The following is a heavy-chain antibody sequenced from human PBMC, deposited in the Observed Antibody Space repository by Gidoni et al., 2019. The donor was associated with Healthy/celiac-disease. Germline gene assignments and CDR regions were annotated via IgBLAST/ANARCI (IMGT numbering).Heavy chain of an antibody. CDR2: IKQDGSEK. Sequence: EVQLVESGGGLVQPGGSLRLSCAASGFTFSSYWMSWVRQAPGKGLEWVANIKQDGSEKYYVDSVKGRFTISRDNAKNSLYLQMNSLRAEDTAVYYCAREPGGVVVAACDYWGQGTLVTVSS. V-gene: IGHV3-7*01. D-gene: IGHD2-15*01. CDR3: AREPGGVVVAACDY. CDR1: GFTFSSYW. J-gene: IGHJ4*02.